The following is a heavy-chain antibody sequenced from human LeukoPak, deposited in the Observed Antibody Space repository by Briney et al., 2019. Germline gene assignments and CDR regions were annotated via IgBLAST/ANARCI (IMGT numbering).Heavy chain of an antibody. CDR1: GFTFSSAW. V-gene: IGHV3-15*01. Sequence: GGSLSLSCAASGFTFSSAWMSWVRQAPGKGLEWVGRIKSKTDGGTADYAAPVKGRITISRDDSNNTLDLQMNSLETDDTAMYYCAAFAAGGWGQGTLVTVSS. J-gene: IGHJ4*02. CDR3: AAFAAGG. D-gene: IGHD2-15*01. CDR2: IKSKTDGGTA.